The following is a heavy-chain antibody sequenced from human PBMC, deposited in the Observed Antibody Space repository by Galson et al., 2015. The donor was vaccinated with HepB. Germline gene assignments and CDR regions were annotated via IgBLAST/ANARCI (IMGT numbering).Heavy chain of an antibody. CDR2: IIPVFGTT. D-gene: IGHD3-22*01. Sequence: SVKVSCKVSGGTFTSLAISWVRQAPGQGLEWMGGIIPVFGTTSYTQKFQGRVTITADKSTTTAYMQLDSLGPEDTAVYYCATDSSGSAAAWGQGTTVTVSS. CDR1: GGTFTSLA. J-gene: IGHJ6*02. V-gene: IGHV1-69*06. CDR3: ATDSSGSAAA.